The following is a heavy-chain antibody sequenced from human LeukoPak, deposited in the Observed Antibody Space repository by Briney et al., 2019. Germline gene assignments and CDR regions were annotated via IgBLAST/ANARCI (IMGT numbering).Heavy chain of an antibody. CDR1: GYSFTDYY. CDR2: INPNSGVT. V-gene: IGHV1-2*02. J-gene: IGHJ4*02. CDR3: AREVAYNWNSLAY. Sequence: GASVKVSCKASGYSFTDYYLHWVRQAPGQGFEWMGWINPNSGVTSYPQKFQGRVSMTRDTSISTAYMDLSSLKSDDTAVYFCAREVAYNWNSLAYWGQGTLVTVSS. D-gene: IGHD1/OR15-1a*01.